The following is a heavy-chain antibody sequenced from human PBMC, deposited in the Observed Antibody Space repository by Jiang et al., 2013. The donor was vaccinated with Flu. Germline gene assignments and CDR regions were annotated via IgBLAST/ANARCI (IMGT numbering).Heavy chain of an antibody. V-gene: IGHV3-7*01. D-gene: IGHD4-17*01. CDR2: IKSKTDVGRT. Sequence: GKGLEWVGRIKSKTDVGRTDYADSVKGRFTISRDNAKNSLYLQMNSLRAEDTAVYYCARDQAPGDYYGMDVWGQGTTVTVSS. J-gene: IGHJ6*02. CDR3: ARDQAPGDYYGMDV.